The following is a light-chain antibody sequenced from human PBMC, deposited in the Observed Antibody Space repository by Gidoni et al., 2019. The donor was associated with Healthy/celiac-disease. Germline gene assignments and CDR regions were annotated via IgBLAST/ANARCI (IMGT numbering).Light chain of an antibody. CDR1: QSISSY. CDR3: QQSYSTPFT. V-gene: IGKV1-39*01. CDR2: AAS. J-gene: IGKJ3*01. Sequence: DIQLTQSPSSLSASVRDRVTITCRASQSISSYFNWYQQKPGKAPKLLIYAASSLQSGVQSRFSGSGYGTDFTLTISSLQPEDFATYYCQQSYSTPFTFGPGTKVDIK.